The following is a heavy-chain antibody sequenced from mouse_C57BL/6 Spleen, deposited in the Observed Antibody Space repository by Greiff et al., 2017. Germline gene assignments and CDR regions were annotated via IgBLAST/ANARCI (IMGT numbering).Heavy chain of an antibody. V-gene: IGHV1-82*01. CDR3: ARASNYEGYYYAMDY. Sequence: QVQLQQSGPELVKPGASVKISCKASGYAFSSSWMNWVKQRPGKGLEWIGRIYPGDGDTTSNGTFKVKATLTADKSSSTAYKQLSSLTSEDSAVYYCARASNYEGYYYAMDYWGQGTSVTVSS. CDR2: IYPGDGDT. D-gene: IGHD2-5*01. CDR1: GYAFSSSW. J-gene: IGHJ4*01.